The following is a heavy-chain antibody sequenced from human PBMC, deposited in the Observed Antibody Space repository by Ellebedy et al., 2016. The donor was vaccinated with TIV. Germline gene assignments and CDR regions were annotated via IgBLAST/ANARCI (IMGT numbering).Heavy chain of an antibody. Sequence: SETLSLTCFVSGASITSHYWNWVRQPPGKGLEWIGYVHHSGGTQYNPSLRGRVTTSVDTSKNQVSVQLNSVTAADSAMYYCARWSGYFKSFDIWGQGIMVTVSS. CDR3: ARWSGYFKSFDI. J-gene: IGHJ3*02. CDR2: VHHSGGT. CDR1: GASITSHY. D-gene: IGHD3-9*01. V-gene: IGHV4-59*11.